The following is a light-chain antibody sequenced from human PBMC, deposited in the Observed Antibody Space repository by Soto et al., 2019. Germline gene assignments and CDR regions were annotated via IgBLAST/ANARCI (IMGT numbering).Light chain of an antibody. CDR2: DAS. CDR1: QSISRS. V-gene: IGKV3-15*01. J-gene: IGKJ2*01. Sequence: EIVLTQSPAILSVSPGERATLSCRASQSISRSLAWYQQKPGQAPRLLISDASTRATGIPARFSGSGPGTEFTLTISSLQSEDFALYYCHQYNSWPPGTFGQGTKVDIK. CDR3: HQYNSWPPGT.